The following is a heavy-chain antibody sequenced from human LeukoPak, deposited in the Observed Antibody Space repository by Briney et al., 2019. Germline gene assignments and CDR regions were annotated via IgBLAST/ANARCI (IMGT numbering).Heavy chain of an antibody. D-gene: IGHD3-22*01. Sequence: ASVKVSCKASGYTFTSYVITWVRQAPGQGLEWMGWINPNSGGTNYAQKFQGRVTMTRDTSISTAYMELSRLRSDDTAVYYCARAPSYYYDSSGYPDYWGQGTLVTVSS. CDR3: ARAPSYYYDSSGYPDY. J-gene: IGHJ4*02. CDR1: GYTFTSYV. CDR2: INPNSGGT. V-gene: IGHV1-2*02.